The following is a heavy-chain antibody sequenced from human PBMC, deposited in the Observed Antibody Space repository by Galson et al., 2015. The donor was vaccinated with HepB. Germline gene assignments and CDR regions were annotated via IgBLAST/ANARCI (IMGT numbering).Heavy chain of an antibody. V-gene: IGHV4-59*01. Sequence: TLSLTCTVSGGSISSYYWSWIRQPPGRGLEWIGYIYYSGSTNYNPSLKSRVTISVDTSKNQFSLKLSSVTAADTAVYYCASVDIVATGVFDYWGQGTLVTVSS. CDR2: IYYSGST. CDR3: ASVDIVATGVFDY. CDR1: GGSISSYY. J-gene: IGHJ4*02. D-gene: IGHD5-12*01.